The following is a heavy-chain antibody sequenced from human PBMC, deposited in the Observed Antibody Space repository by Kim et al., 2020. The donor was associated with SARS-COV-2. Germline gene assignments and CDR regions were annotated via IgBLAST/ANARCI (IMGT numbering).Heavy chain of an antibody. D-gene: IGHD6-6*01. V-gene: IGHV1-69*01. CDR3: ARGLGSSPFDY. Sequence: ANYAPKFQGRVTITADESTSTAYMELSSLRSEDTAVYYCARGLGSSPFDYWGQGTLVTVSS. J-gene: IGHJ4*02. CDR2: A.